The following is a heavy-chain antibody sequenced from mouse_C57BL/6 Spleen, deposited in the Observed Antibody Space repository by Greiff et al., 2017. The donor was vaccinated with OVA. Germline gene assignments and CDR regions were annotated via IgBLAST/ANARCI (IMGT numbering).Heavy chain of an antibody. J-gene: IGHJ4*01. Sequence: EVQLVESGGDLVKPGGSLKLSCAASGFTFSSYGMSWVRQTPDKRLEWVATISSGGSYTYYPDSVKGRFTISRDNAKNTLYLQMSSLKSEDTAMYYCARHLYDYDPYYYAMDYWGQGTSVTVSS. CDR2: ISSGGSYT. CDR1: GFTFSSYG. D-gene: IGHD2-4*01. CDR3: ARHLYDYDPYYYAMDY. V-gene: IGHV5-6*01.